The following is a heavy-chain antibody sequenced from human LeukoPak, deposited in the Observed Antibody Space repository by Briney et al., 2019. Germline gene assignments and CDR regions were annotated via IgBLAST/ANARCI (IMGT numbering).Heavy chain of an antibody. CDR2: INPNSGGT. D-gene: IGHD3-9*01. J-gene: IGHJ3*02. CDR1: GYTFTGYY. Sequence: GASVKVSCKASGYTFTGYYMHWVRQSPGQGLEWKGRINPNSGGTNYAQKFQGRVTMTRDTSISTAYMELSRLRSDDTAVYYCAREVLRYFDWLSDAFDIWGQGTMVTVSS. CDR3: AREVLRYFDWLSDAFDI. V-gene: IGHV1-2*06.